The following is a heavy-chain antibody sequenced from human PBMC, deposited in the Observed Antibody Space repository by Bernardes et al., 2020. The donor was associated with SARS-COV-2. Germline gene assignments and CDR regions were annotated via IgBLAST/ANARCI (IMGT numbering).Heavy chain of an antibody. CDR2: IFPGDSDT. V-gene: IGHV5-51*01. CDR1: GFTLASRY. CDR3: ARRTRSGADL. Sequence: GASLQTSCQGSGFTLASRYIGWVRQLPGKGLEWMGVIFPGDSDTRYVPSFQGQVTISADKSISTAYLQWNNLKPSDTGIYFCARRTRSGADLWGQGTLVTVSS. J-gene: IGHJ1*01. D-gene: IGHD6-19*01.